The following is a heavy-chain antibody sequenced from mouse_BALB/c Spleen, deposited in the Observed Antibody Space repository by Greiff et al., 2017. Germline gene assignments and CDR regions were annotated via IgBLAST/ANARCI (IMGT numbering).Heavy chain of an antibody. J-gene: IGHJ3*01. Sequence: QVQLQQSGPELVRPGVSVKISCTGSGYTFTDYAMHWVQQSHAKSLEWIGVISTYSGNTNYNQKFKGKATMTVDKSSSTAYMELARLTSEDSAIYYCAREDYGSSWAYWGQGTLVTVSA. D-gene: IGHD1-1*01. CDR3: AREDYGSSWAY. V-gene: IGHV1-67*01. CDR2: ISTYSGNT. CDR1: GYTFTDYA.